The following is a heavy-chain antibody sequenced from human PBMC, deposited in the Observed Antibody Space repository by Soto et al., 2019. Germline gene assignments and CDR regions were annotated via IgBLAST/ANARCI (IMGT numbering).Heavy chain of an antibody. J-gene: IGHJ5*02. Sequence: QVQLQESGPGLVKPSETLSLTCTVSGGSITDYSWVWIRQPAGKGLEWIGRIFSSGSTNYNPSLTGRITMSLDTSNNRLSLKLNSATATDTAVYFCARDQGVVVTADNWFDPWGQGILVTVSS. CDR3: ARDQGVVVTADNWFDP. D-gene: IGHD2-21*02. V-gene: IGHV4-4*07. CDR1: GGSITDYS. CDR2: IFSSGST.